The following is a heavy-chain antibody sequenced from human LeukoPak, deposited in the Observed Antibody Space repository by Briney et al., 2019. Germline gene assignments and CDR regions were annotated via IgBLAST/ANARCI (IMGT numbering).Heavy chain of an antibody. CDR2: ISYSGST. CDR3: ARHGYGSSSELSY. V-gene: IGHV4-59*08. J-gene: IGHJ4*02. Sequence: SETLSPTCTVSGGSISSYYWSWIRQPPGKGLEWIGYISYSGSTNFNPSLKSRVTISVDTSKNQFSLKLSSVTAADTAVYYCARHGYGSSSELSYWGQGTLVTVSS. D-gene: IGHD6-6*01. CDR1: GGSISSYY.